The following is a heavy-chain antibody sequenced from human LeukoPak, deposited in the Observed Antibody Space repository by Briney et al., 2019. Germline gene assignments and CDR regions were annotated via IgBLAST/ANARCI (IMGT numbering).Heavy chain of an antibody. CDR1: GGSISSGDYY. J-gene: IGHJ4*02. V-gene: IGHV4-30-4*08. D-gene: IGHD4-23*01. Sequence: SETLSLTCTVSGGSISSGDYYWSWIRQPPGKGLEWIGYIYYSGTTYYNPPLKSRLAISIDASKNQYSLKLSSVTTADTAVYYCARWLTPERFDYWGQGTLVTVSS. CDR2: IYYSGTT. CDR3: ARWLTPERFDY.